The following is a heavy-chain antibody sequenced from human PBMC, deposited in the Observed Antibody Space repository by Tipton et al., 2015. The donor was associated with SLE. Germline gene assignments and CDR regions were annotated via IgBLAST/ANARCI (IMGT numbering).Heavy chain of an antibody. CDR1: GGSISSYY. CDR3: ARDQYTTLFDY. Sequence: TLSLTCTVSGGSISSYYWSWIRQPPGKGLEWIGYIYYSGSTNYNPSLKSRVTISIDTSKNQFSLKLSSVTAADTAVYYCARDQYTTLFDYWGQGTLVTVSS. CDR2: IYYSGST. J-gene: IGHJ4*02. D-gene: IGHD2-2*02. V-gene: IGHV4-59*12.